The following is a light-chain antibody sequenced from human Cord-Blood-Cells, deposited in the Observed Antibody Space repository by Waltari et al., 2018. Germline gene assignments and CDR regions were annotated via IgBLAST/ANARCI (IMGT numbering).Light chain of an antibody. J-gene: IGLJ3*02. CDR3: SSYTSSSIWV. V-gene: IGLV2-14*01. CDR2: DVS. CDR1: SSDVGGYNY. Sequence: QSALTQPASVSGSPGQSITISCTGTSSDVGGYNYVSWYQQPPGKAPKLMFYDVSKRPSGVSNRFSGSKSGNTASLTISGLQAEDEADYYCSSYTSSSIWVFGGGTKLTVL.